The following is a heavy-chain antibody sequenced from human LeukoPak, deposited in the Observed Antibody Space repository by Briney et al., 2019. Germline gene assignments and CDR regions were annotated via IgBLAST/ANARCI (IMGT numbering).Heavy chain of an antibody. CDR2: ISNDGMRK. Sequence: GWSLRLSCAASGFTFSRSAMHWVRQPPGKGLEWMAVISNDGMRKFHADSVKGRFTIPRDNSKNTLYLQMDSLTTEDTALYYCARRRDGYNPELDYWGQGTLVTVSS. D-gene: IGHD5-24*01. J-gene: IGHJ4*02. CDR3: ARRRDGYNPELDY. CDR1: GFTFSRSA. V-gene: IGHV3-30*04.